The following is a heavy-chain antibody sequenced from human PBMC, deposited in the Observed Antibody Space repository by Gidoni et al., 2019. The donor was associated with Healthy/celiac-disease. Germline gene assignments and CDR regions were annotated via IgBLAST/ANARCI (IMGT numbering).Heavy chain of an antibody. CDR1: GGSISSGDYY. J-gene: IGHJ6*04. D-gene: IGHD6-13*01. V-gene: IGHV4-30-4*01. Sequence: VQLQESGPGLVKPSQPLSLTCTVSGGSISSGDYYWSWLRQPPGKGLEWIGYIYYSGSTYYNPSLKSRVTISVDTSKNQFSRKLSSVTAADTAVYYCARERAAEDLDVWGKGTTVTVSS. CDR3: ARERAAEDLDV. CDR2: IYYSGST.